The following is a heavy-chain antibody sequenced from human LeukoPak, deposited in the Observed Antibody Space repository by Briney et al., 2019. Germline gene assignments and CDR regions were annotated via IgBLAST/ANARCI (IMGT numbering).Heavy chain of an antibody. CDR2: ISDRGGST. CDR3: AKRIRDSYNTPIDD. V-gene: IGHV3-23*01. J-gene: IGHJ4*02. D-gene: IGHD5-24*01. Sequence: GGSLRLSCAVSGITLSNYGMSWVRQAPGKGLEWVAGISDRGGSTNYADSVKGRFTISRDPSKNTLHLQMNSLRGEDTAIYYCAKRIRDSYNTPIDDWGQGTLVTVSS. CDR1: GITLSNYG.